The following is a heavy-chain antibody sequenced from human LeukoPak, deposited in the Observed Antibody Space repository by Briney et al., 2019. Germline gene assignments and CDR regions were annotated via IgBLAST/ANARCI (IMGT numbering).Heavy chain of an antibody. Sequence: FTASVYTFSSYYRHWVRQCPGRGLEWKGIINPSGNSTTWAEKLQGGDTIPRDPSRSKVSVELRSLRPEDTAVYYCARATGGSGRYSLPYYFDYWGQGCLATV. CDR3: ARATGGSGRYSLPYYFDY. CDR1: VYTFSSYY. CDR2: INPSGNST. D-gene: IGHD3-10*01. J-gene: IGHJ4*02. V-gene: IGHV1-46*01.